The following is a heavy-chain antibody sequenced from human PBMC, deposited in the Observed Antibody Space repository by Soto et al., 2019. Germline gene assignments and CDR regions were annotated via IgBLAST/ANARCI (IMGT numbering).Heavy chain of an antibody. V-gene: IGHV1-3*01. CDR2: FNAGNGNT. CDR3: AMGADILTGYASLDY. Sequence: QVQLVQSGAEVKKPGASVKVSCKASGYTFTSYAMHWVRQAPGQRLEWMGWFNAGNGNTKYSQKFQGRVTITRDTSASTAYMELSSLRSEDTAVYYCAMGADILTGYASLDYWGQGTLVTVSS. CDR1: GYTFTSYA. J-gene: IGHJ4*02. D-gene: IGHD3-9*01.